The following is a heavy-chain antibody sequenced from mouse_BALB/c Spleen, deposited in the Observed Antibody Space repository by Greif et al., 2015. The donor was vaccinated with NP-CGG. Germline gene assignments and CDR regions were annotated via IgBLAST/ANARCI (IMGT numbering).Heavy chain of an antibody. Sequence: QVQLQQSGAELAKPGASVKMSCKASGYTFTSYWMHWVKQRPGQGLEWIGYINPSTGYTEYNQKFKDKVTLTADKSSSTAYMQLSSLTSEDSAVYYCARSYEGYFDVWGAGTTVTVSS. CDR1: GYTFTSYW. CDR3: ARSYEGYFDV. V-gene: IGHV1-7*01. D-gene: IGHD1-1*01. J-gene: IGHJ1*01. CDR2: INPSTGYT.